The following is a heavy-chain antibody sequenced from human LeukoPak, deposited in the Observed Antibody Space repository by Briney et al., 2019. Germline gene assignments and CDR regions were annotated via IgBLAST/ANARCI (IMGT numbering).Heavy chain of an antibody. CDR2: IYPGDSGP. CDR1: GYSFTSYC. CDR3: GMSGDRVSLQDDVFYV. Sequence: GESLKISCKVSGYSFTSYCIGWVRQMPGKGLEWMGIIYPGDSGPTYSPSFQGQVTISVDKSINTAYLQWSSLQASDTAMYYCGMSGDRVSLQDDVFYVWGQGKKVNV. V-gene: IGHV5-51*01. J-gene: IGHJ3*01. D-gene: IGHD1-26*01.